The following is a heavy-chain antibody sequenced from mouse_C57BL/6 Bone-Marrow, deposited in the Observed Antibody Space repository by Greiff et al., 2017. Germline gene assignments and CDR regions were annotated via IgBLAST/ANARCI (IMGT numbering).Heavy chain of an antibody. CDR1: GYTFTNYW. D-gene: IGHD2-10*01. Sequence: QVQLQQPGAELVKPGASVKMSCKASGYTFTNYWIGWAKQRPGHGLEWIGDIYPGGGYTNYNEKFKGKATLTADKSSSTAYMQFSSLTSEDSAIYYCATYYGNSYFDYWGQGTTLTVSS. CDR2: IYPGGGYT. CDR3: ATYYGNSYFDY. J-gene: IGHJ2*01. V-gene: IGHV1-63*01.